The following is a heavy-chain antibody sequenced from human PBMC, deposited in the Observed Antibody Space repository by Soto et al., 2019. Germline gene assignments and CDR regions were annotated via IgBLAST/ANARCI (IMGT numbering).Heavy chain of an antibody. D-gene: IGHD5-12*01. J-gene: IGHJ3*02. Sequence: QVQLVESGGGVVQPGRSLRLSCAASGFTFSRYGMNWLRQAPGKGLEWVAGIGFDGNSKYYADSVKGRLTISRDNSKSTLDVQMNSLRVEDTAVYYCARDRVSYRSYGAAFDMWGKGTMVTVSS. CDR3: ARDRVSYRSYGAAFDM. CDR1: GFTFSRYG. V-gene: IGHV3-33*01. CDR2: IGFDGNSK.